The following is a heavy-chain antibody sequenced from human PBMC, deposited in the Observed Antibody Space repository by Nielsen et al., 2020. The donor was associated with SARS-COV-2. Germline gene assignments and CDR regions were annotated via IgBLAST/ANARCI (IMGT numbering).Heavy chain of an antibody. D-gene: IGHD3-3*01. V-gene: IGHV4-34*01. CDR1: GGAFSGYR. CDR3: ARGIYDFLSGSDVSLNGLDV. Sequence: SETLSLICGVSGGAFSGYRWTWVRQSPGKGLEWLGEINDSGTTNYNPPLTGRVSISQDASKRQLSLKLSSVTAADTALYFCARGIYDFLSGSDVSLNGLDVWSQGTTVTVSS. J-gene: IGHJ6*02. CDR2: INDSGTT.